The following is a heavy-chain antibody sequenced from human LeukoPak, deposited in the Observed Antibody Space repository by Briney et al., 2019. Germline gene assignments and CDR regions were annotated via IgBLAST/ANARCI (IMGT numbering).Heavy chain of an antibody. Sequence: SETLSLTCAVYGGSFSGYYWSWIRQPPGKGLEWIGEINHSGSTNYNPSLKSRVTISVDTSKNQFSLNLTSVTAADTAVYYCARDGSGGYWGQGTLVTVSS. V-gene: IGHV4-34*01. J-gene: IGHJ4*02. CDR1: GGSFSGYY. CDR3: ARDGSGGY. CDR2: INHSGST. D-gene: IGHD2-15*01.